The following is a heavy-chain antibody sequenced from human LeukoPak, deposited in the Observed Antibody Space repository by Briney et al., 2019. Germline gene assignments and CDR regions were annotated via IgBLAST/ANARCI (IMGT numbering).Heavy chain of an antibody. V-gene: IGHV1-2*02. J-gene: IGHJ5*02. CDR3: ARSLNYYGSGSYAARIDP. CDR2: INPNSGGT. D-gene: IGHD3-10*01. CDR1: GYTFTGYY. Sequence: ASVKVSCKASGYTFTGYYMHWVRQAPGQGLEWMGWINPNSGGTNYAQKFQGRVTMTRDTSISTAYMELSRLRSDDTAVYYCARSLNYYGSGSYAARIDPWGQGTLVTVSS.